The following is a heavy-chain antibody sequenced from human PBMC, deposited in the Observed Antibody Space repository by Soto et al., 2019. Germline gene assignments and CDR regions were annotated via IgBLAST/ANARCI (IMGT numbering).Heavy chain of an antibody. D-gene: IGHD2-15*01. CDR3: EGSPGKGVVVAATGFADY. CDR1: GFTFSSYA. CDR2: ISSNGGST. J-gene: IGHJ4*02. Sequence: EVQLVESGGGLVQPGGSLRLSCAASGFTFSSYAMRWVRQAPWKGLDYVSAISSNGGSTYYANSVKGRFTISRDTAKNTLYRQMGSLRAEDMAVYYCEGSPGKGVVVAATGFADYWGQGPLVTVS. V-gene: IGHV3-64*01.